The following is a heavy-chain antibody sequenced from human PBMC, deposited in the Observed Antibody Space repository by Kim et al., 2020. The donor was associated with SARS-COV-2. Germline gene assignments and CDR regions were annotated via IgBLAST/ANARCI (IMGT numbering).Heavy chain of an antibody. J-gene: IGHJ4*02. Sequence: DHPSIKSRVTISVDTSKNQFSLKLSSVTAADTAVYYCARDMGDILTLDYWGQGTLVTVSS. CDR3: ARDMGDILTLDY. D-gene: IGHD3-10*01. V-gene: IGHV4-31*02.